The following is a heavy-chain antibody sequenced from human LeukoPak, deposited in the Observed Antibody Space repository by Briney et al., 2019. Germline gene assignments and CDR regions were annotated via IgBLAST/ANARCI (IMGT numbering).Heavy chain of an antibody. J-gene: IGHJ5*02. CDR2: ISANNGNT. D-gene: IGHD4-17*01. CDR3: ARGVYGDYGPGTNWFDP. CDR1: GYTFTSYG. V-gene: IGHV1-18*01. Sequence: ASVKVSCKASGYTFTSYGISWVRQAPGQGLEWMGWISANNGNTNYAQNLQGRVTMTTATSTSTAYMELRSLRSDDTAVYYCARGVYGDYGPGTNWFDPWGQGTLVTVSS.